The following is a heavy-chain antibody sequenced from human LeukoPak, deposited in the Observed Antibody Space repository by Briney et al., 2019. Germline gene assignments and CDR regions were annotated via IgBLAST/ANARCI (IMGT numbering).Heavy chain of an antibody. CDR1: GFTFTTYA. CDR3: VKDLSGTYSFDY. D-gene: IGHD3-10*01. Sequence: GGSLRLSCSASGFTFTTYAIHWVRQAPGKGLEYVSAITGNGGSTYYAYSVKGRFTISRDDSKNTLYLQVSSLRVEDTAVYYCVKDLSGTYSFDYWGQGTLVTVSS. CDR2: ITGNGGST. J-gene: IGHJ4*02. V-gene: IGHV3-64D*06.